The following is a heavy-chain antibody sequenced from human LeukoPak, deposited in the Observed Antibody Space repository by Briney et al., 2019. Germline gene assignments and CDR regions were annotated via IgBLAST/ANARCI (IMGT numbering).Heavy chain of an antibody. CDR1: GFTFNTFN. J-gene: IGHJ4*02. D-gene: IGHD3-9*01. V-gene: IGHV3-21*01. CDR3: ARGHYDVLAASYKWTPDY. Sequence: GGSVRLSCAASGFTFNTFNMNWVRQAPGKGLEWASSITSGGDYIYYADSVKGRFTTSRDNAKNSLSLQLNSLRVEDTAVYYCARGHYDVLAASYKWTPDYWGQGTLVTVSS. CDR2: ITSGGDYI.